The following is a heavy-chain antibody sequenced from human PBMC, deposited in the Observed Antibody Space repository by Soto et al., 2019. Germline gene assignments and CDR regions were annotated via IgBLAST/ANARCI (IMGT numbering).Heavy chain of an antibody. Sequence: EVQLVESGGGLVQPRGSLRLSCVASGFTFSSYSMNWVRQAPGQGLEWVSYISSSSNVIYYAYSVKGRFTISRDNAKNSLYLQMNSLRDEDTAVYYCATSVGASGYEFYWGQGTLVTVSS. CDR1: GFTFSSYS. CDR3: ATSVGASGYEFY. J-gene: IGHJ4*02. V-gene: IGHV3-48*02. D-gene: IGHD5-12*01. CDR2: ISSSSNVI.